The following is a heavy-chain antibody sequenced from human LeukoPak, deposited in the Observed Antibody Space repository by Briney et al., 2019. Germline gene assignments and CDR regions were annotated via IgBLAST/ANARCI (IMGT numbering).Heavy chain of an antibody. CDR2: IRYDGSNQ. Sequence: GESLKISCAASGFTFSNYGMHWVRQAPGKGLEWVSFIRYDGSNQYYTDSVKGRFTISRDNSKSTLYLQMNSLRTEDTAMYYCAKGAPNLPDYWGQGMMVTVSS. D-gene: IGHD5/OR15-5a*01. V-gene: IGHV3-30*02. J-gene: IGHJ4*02. CDR1: GFTFSNYG. CDR3: AKGAPNLPDY.